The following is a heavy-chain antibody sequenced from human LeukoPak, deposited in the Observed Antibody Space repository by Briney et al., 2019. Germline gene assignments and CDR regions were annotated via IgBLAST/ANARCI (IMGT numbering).Heavy chain of an antibody. Sequence: GGTLRLSCAASGFTFSSYGMSWVRQAPGKGLEWVSAISGSGGSTYYADSVKGRFTISRDNSKNTLYLQMNSLRAEDTAVYYCAKAPVTTCSGAYCYPFDYWGQGTLVTVSS. V-gene: IGHV3-23*01. J-gene: IGHJ4*02. D-gene: IGHD2-15*01. CDR3: AKAPVTTCSGAYCYPFDY. CDR1: GFTFSSYG. CDR2: ISGSGGST.